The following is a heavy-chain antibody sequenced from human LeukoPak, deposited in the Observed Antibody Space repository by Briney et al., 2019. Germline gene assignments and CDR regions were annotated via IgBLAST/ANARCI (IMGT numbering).Heavy chain of an antibody. CDR2: ISGSGGST. CDR1: GFIFRSYG. CDR3: ANILDYGDYAGFDY. V-gene: IGHV3-23*01. D-gene: IGHD4-17*01. J-gene: IGHJ4*02. Sequence: PGGSLRLSCAASGFIFRSYGMHWVRQAPGKGLEWVSAISGSGGSTYYADSVKGRFTISRDNSKNTLYLQMNSLRAEDTAVYYCANILDYGDYAGFDYWGQGTLVTVSS.